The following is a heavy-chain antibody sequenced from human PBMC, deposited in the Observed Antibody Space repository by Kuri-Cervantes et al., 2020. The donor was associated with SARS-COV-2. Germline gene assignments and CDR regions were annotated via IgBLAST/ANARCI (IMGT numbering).Heavy chain of an antibody. CDR3: ARTYGSGTPPSY. Sequence: GSLRLSCTVSGGSISSYYWSWIRQPPGKGLEWIGYIYYSGSTNYNPSLKSRVTISVDTSKNQFSLKLSSVTAADTAVYYCARTYGSGTPPSYLGQGTLVTVSS. CDR1: GGSISSYY. CDR2: IYYSGST. J-gene: IGHJ4*02. V-gene: IGHV4-59*12. D-gene: IGHD3-10*01.